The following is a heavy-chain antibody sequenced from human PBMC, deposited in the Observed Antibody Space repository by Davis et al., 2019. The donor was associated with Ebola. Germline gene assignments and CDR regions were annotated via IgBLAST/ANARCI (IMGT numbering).Heavy chain of an antibody. Sequence: AASVKVSCKASGGTFSSYAISWVRQAPGQGLEWMGGIIPIFGTANYAQKFQGRVTITADESTSTAYMELSSLRSEDTAVYYCARERIMTTVTTALGYWGQGTLVTVSP. CDR2: IIPIFGTA. CDR3: ARERIMTTVTTALGY. J-gene: IGHJ4*02. D-gene: IGHD4-17*01. CDR1: GGTFSSYA. V-gene: IGHV1-69*13.